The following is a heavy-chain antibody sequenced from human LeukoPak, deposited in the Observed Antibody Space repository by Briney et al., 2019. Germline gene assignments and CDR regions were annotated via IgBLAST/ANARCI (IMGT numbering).Heavy chain of an antibody. J-gene: IGHJ4*02. V-gene: IGHV3-48*03. CDR1: GFTFSRYE. Sequence: GGSLRLSCAASGFTFSRYEMNWVRQATGKGLECVSYISNSGTTIYYADTVKVRFTISRDNAKNSLYLQMNSLRAEDTAVYYCARESTYFDYWGQGTLVTVSS. CDR2: ISNSGTTI. D-gene: IGHD2-2*01. CDR3: ARESTYFDY.